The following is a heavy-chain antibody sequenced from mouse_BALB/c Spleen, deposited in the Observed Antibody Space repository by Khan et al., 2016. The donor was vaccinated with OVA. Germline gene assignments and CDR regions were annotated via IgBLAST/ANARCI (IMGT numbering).Heavy chain of an antibody. CDR1: GFNIKDYY. Sequence: VQLQQSGAELVRPGALVKLSCKASGFNIKDYYMNWVKQRPEQGLEWIGWIDPENGNTIYDPKFQGKASITADTSSNTAYLQLSSLTSEDTAVYYGARRGYGNYCFAYWGQGTLVTVSA. V-gene: IGHV14-1*02. J-gene: IGHJ3*01. CDR3: ARRGYGNYCFAY. CDR2: IDPENGNT. D-gene: IGHD2-1*01.